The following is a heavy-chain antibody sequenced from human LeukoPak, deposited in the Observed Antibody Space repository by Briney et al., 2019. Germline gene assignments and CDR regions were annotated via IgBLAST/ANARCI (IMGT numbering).Heavy chain of an antibody. CDR3: AKDGAAAGTRRFDP. CDR2: ISDSGGST. V-gene: IGHV3-23*01. J-gene: IGHJ5*02. CDR1: GFTFSSYA. D-gene: IGHD6-13*01. Sequence: GGSLRLSCAASGFTFSSYAMSWVRQAPGKGLEWVSAISDSGGSTYYADSVKGRFTISRDNSKNTLYLQMNSLRAEDTAVYYCAKDGAAAGTRRFDPWGQGTLVTVSS.